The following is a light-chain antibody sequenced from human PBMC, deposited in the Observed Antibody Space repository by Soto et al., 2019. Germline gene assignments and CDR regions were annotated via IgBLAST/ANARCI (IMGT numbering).Light chain of an antibody. J-gene: IGLJ1*01. CDR3: SSYTTSSTRV. CDR1: NSDVGTYEL. Sequence: QSALTQPASVSGSPGQSITISCTGTNSDVGTYELVSWYQQHPGRAPKLMIYEGSKRPSGVSNRFSGSKSGNTASLTISGLQAEDEADYYCSSYTTSSTRVFGTGTKLTVL. CDR2: EGS. V-gene: IGLV2-14*02.